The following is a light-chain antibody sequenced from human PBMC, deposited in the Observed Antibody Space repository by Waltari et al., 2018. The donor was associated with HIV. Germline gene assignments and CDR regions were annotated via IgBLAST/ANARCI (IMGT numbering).Light chain of an antibody. CDR2: KVV. CDR3: SSFTTSSTWV. V-gene: IGLV2-18*02. CDR1: SRDVARYHR. J-gene: IGLJ3*02. Sequence: QSALTQPPSVSGSPGQSVTIYCTGTSRDVARYHRCSWSQPPPGPGPKLWIYKVVNRPSGVPGRFSGSKSGNTASLTIFGLQSEDEADYYCSSFTTSSTWVFGGGTKLTV.